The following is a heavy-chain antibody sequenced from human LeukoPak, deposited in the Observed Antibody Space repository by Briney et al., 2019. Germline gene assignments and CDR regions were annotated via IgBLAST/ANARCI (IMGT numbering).Heavy chain of an antibody. CDR3: ARSLGYSSGA. CDR1: GFPFRSHW. V-gene: IGHV3-74*01. Sequence: GGSLRLSCAASGFPFRSHWMHWVRQVPGKGLMWVSHISTDGTTTNYADSVKGRFTISRDNARDTLYLQLNSLRAEDTAIYYCARSLGYSSGAWGQGTLVTVSS. D-gene: IGHD2-15*01. J-gene: IGHJ4*02. CDR2: ISTDGTTT.